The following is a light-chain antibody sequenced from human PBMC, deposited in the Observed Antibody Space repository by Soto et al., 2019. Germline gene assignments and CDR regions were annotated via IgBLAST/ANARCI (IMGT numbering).Light chain of an antibody. Sequence: DIQMTQSPSSLSASVGDRVTITCRARQSISNYLNWYQLKPGKVPKLLIYAASTLQTGVPSRFSGSGSGTDFTLTISSLQPEDSASYYCQQNYSSWATFGGGTKVEIK. J-gene: IGKJ4*01. CDR3: QQNYSSWAT. V-gene: IGKV1-39*01. CDR1: QSISNY. CDR2: AAS.